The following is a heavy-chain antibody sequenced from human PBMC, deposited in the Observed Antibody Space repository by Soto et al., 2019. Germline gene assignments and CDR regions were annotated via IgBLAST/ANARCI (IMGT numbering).Heavy chain of an antibody. V-gene: IGHV3-23*01. D-gene: IGHD3-16*01. CDR3: AISRLGRRLYLDC. CDR1: GFTFRSYG. J-gene: IGHJ4*02. Sequence: GGSLRLSCAASGFTFRSYGMSWVRQAPGKGLEWVSAISGSGGSTYYADSVKGRFTISRDNSKNTLYLQMNSLTAEDSALFYCAISRLGRRLYLDCWDRGTLVTVSS. CDR2: ISGSGGST.